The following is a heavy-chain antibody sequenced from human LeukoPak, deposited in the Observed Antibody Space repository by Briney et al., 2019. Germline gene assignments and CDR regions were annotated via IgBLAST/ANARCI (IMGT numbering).Heavy chain of an antibody. CDR1: GYAFTSYG. D-gene: IGHD6-19*01. V-gene: IGHV1-18*01. CDR3: AREGILSGWYGGNWFDP. J-gene: IGHJ5*02. CDR2: ISAYNGNT. Sequence: ASVNVSCKASGYAFTSYGISWVRQAPGQGLEWMGWISAYNGNTNYAQKLQGRVTMTTDTSTSTAYMELRSLRSDDTAVYYCAREGILSGWYGGNWFDPWGQGTLVTVSS.